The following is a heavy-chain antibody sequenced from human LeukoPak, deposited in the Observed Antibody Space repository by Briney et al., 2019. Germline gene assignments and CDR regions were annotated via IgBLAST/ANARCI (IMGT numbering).Heavy chain of an antibody. CDR3: ARVAKERVGGVYYFDY. J-gene: IGHJ4*02. Sequence: GGSLRLSCAASGFAFTDYDMHWVRQATGGGLEWVSSIGKAGDTYYTGSVKGRFTISRENAKNSLYLQMNSLRAGDTAVYYCARVAKERVGGVYYFDYWGQGTLVTVSS. V-gene: IGHV3-13*01. D-gene: IGHD1-1*01. CDR1: GFAFTDYD. CDR2: IGKAGDT.